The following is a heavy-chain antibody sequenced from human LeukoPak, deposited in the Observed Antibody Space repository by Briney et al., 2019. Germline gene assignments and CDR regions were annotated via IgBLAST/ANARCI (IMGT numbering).Heavy chain of an antibody. CDR1: GGSISSGPYY. V-gene: IGHV4-61*02. D-gene: IGHD3-9*01. CDR3: ARWNNDVLTGYCDSFDY. CDR2: IYPSGAT. J-gene: IGHJ4*02. Sequence: SQTLSLTCSVSGGSISSGPYYWGWIRQPAGKGLEWIGRIYPSGATNYNPSLKSRVTISIDTSANQFSLKLNSVTAADTAVYFCARWNNDVLTGYCDSFDYWGQGILVTVSS.